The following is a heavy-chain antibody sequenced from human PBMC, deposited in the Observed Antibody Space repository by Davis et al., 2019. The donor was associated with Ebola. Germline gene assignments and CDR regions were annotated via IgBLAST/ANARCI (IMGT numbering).Heavy chain of an antibody. J-gene: IGHJ4*02. Sequence: PGGSLRLSCTVSGGSISNYYWSWIRQPPGKGLEWIGYIYYTGSTNYNPSLKSRVTISVDTSKNQFSLRLSSVTAADTAVYYCARIGIVGATPSPNFDYWGQGTPVTVSS. V-gene: IGHV4-59*12. CDR3: ARIGIVGATPSPNFDY. D-gene: IGHD1-26*01. CDR1: GGSISNYY. CDR2: IYYTGST.